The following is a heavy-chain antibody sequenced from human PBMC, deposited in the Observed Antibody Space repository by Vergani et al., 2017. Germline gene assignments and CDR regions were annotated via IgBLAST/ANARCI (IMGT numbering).Heavy chain of an antibody. CDR1: GGSISSSSYY. V-gene: IGHV4-39*01. J-gene: IGHJ5*02. CDR2: IYYSGST. CDR3: ARNILWFGEFGWFDP. D-gene: IGHD3-10*01. Sequence: QLQLQESGPGLMKPSETLSLTCTVSGGSISSSSYYWGWIRQPPGKGLEWIGSIYYSGSTYYNPSLKSRVTISVDTSKNQFSLKLSSVTAADTAVYYCARNILWFGEFGWFDPWGQGTLVTVSS.